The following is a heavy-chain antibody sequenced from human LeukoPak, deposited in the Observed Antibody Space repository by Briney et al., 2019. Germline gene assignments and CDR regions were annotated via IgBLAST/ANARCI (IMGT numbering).Heavy chain of an antibody. J-gene: IGHJ3*02. V-gene: IGHV4-39*01. D-gene: IGHD2-2*01. CDR2: IYYSGST. CDR3: ARSDCSSTSCYAFGI. Sequence: PSETLSLTCTVSGGSFSSSSYSWGWIRQPPGKGLEWIGSIYYSGSTYYNPSLKSRVTISVDTSKNQFSLKLSSVTAADTAVYYCARSDCSSTSCYAFGIWGQGTMVTVSS. CDR1: GGSFSSSSYS.